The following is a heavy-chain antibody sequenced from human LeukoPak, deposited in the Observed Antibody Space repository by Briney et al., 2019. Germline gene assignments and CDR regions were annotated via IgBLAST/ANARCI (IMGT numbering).Heavy chain of an antibody. Sequence: GGSLRLSCAASGFTFSDHYMDWFRQAPGKGLEWVGRTRNKANSHTTEYGASVKGRFTISRDDSKKSLYLQMDGLKTEDTAVYYCARGYCSGGNCYQGRAFDYWGQGTLVTVSS. CDR1: GFTFSDHY. V-gene: IGHV3-72*01. D-gene: IGHD2-15*01. CDR2: TRNKANSHTT. J-gene: IGHJ4*02. CDR3: ARGYCSGGNCYQGRAFDY.